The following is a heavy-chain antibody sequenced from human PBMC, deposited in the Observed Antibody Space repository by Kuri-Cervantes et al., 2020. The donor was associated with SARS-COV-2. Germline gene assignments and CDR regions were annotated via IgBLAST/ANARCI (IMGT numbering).Heavy chain of an antibody. CDR1: GFTFTSSA. CDR2: IVVVSGNT. D-gene: IGHD6-13*01. Sequence: SVKVSCKASGFTFTSSAMQWVRQARGQRLEWIGWIVVVSGNTNYAQKFQERVTITRDMSTSTAYMELSSLRSEDTAVYYCAAGRTYSSSWRGGYSDLWGRGTLVTVSS. V-gene: IGHV1-58*02. J-gene: IGHJ2*01. CDR3: AAGRTYSSSWRGGYSDL.